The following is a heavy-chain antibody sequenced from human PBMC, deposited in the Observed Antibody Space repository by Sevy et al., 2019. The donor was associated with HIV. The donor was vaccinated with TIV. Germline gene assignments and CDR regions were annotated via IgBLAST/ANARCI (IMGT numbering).Heavy chain of an antibody. Sequence: SVKVSCKASGGSFTSFVFNWVRLAPGQGLEWMGGIVTSIGPAKYAQKFQGRVTITADESTSTTYMELSSLRSEDTAIYYCARPQYDSTGYYPLYFYTMDVWGQGTTVTVSS. V-gene: IGHV1-69*13. CDR1: GGSFTSFV. CDR3: ARPQYDSTGYYPLYFYTMDV. J-gene: IGHJ6*02. CDR2: IVTSIGPA. D-gene: IGHD3-22*01.